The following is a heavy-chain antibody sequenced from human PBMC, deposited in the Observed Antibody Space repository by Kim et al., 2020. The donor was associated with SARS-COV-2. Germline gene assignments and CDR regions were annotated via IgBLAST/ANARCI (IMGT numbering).Heavy chain of an antibody. CDR1: GYTFTSYD. CDR2: MNPNSGNT. V-gene: IGHV1-8*01. Sequence: ASVKVSCKASGYTFTSYDINWVRQATGQGLEWMGWMNPNSGNTGYAQKFQGRVTMTRNTSISTAYMELSSLRSEDTAVYYCARAGYSYGRTYYYYGMDVWGQGTTVTVSS. D-gene: IGHD5-18*01. CDR3: ARAGYSYGRTYYYYGMDV. J-gene: IGHJ6*02.